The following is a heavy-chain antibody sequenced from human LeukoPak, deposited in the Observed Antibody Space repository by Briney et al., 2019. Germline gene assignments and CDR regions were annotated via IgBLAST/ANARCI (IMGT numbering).Heavy chain of an antibody. Sequence: GESLKISCKGSGYIFTSYWIVWVRQMPGKGLEWMGVIYPRDSDTRYSPSFQGQVTISADKSINTAYLQWSSLKASDTAIYYCARTQDRIAARSWGQGTLVTVSS. D-gene: IGHD6-13*01. CDR1: GYIFTSYW. CDR3: ARTQDRIAARS. CDR2: IYPRDSDT. V-gene: IGHV5-51*01. J-gene: IGHJ4*02.